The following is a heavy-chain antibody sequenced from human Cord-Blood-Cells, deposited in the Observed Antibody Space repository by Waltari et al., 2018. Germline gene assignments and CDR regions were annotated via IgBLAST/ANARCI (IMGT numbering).Heavy chain of an antibody. CDR1: GFPFDDYA. D-gene: IGHD6-6*01. CDR2: ISWNSGSI. J-gene: IGHJ6*02. Sequence: EVQLVESGGGLVQPGRSLRHSCAASGFPFDDYAMHWVRPAPGKGLERVSGISWNSGSIGYADSVKGRFTISRDNAKNSLYLQMNSLRAEDTALYYCAKDMYSSSYYYYYGMDVWGQGTTVTVSS. CDR3: AKDMYSSSYYYYYGMDV. V-gene: IGHV3-9*01.